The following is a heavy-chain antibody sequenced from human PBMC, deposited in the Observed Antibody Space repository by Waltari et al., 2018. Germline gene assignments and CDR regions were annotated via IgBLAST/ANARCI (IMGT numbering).Heavy chain of an antibody. CDR3: ARDLLTGGHSGSYVGDYYYGMDV. J-gene: IGHJ6*02. CDR1: GGTFSSYA. Sequence: QVQLVQSGAEVKKPGSSVKVSCKASGGTFSSYAISWVRQAPGQGLEWMGGIIPIFGTANYEQKFQGRVTITADESTSTAYMELSSLRSEDTAVYYCARDLLTGGHSGSYVGDYYYGMDVWGQGTTVTVSS. D-gene: IGHD1-26*01. CDR2: IIPIFGTA. V-gene: IGHV1-69*13.